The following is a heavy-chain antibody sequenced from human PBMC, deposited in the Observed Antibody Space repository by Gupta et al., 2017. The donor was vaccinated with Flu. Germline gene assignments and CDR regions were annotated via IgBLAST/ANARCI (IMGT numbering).Heavy chain of an antibody. D-gene: IGHD5-12*01. CDR3: AREYSGYDLGLDY. J-gene: IGHJ4*02. CDR2: ISSIGSTI. V-gene: IGHV3-48*01. Sequence: VRQAPGKGLEWLSYISSIGSTIYYADSVKGRFTISRDNAKNSLYLQMNSLRAEDTAVYYCAREYSGYDLGLDYWGQGTLVTVSS.